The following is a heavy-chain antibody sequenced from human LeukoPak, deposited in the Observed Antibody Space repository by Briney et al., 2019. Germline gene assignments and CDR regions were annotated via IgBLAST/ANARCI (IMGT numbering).Heavy chain of an antibody. CDR2: IYYRGST. J-gene: IGHJ3*02. Sequence: PSETLSLTCTFSGGSISSSSYYWGWIRQPPGKGLEWIGNIYYRGSTYYNGSLKSRVTISVDTSKKQFSLKLNSVTAADTAVYFCARGRSGYYAFDIWGQGTMVTVSS. D-gene: IGHD5-12*01. CDR1: GGSISSSSYY. CDR3: ARGRSGYYAFDI. V-gene: IGHV4-39*07.